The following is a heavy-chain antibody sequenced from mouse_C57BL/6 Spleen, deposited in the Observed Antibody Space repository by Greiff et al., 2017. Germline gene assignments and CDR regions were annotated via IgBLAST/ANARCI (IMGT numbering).Heavy chain of an antibody. CDR3: ASRGYGPGFAY. CDR2: INPNNGGT. CDR1: GYTFTDYN. D-gene: IGHD2-10*02. Sequence: EVQLQQSGPELVKPGASVKIPCKASGYTFTDYNMDWVKQSHGKSLEWIGDINPNNGGTIYNQKFKGKATLTVDKSSSTAYMELRSLTSEDTAVYYCASRGYGPGFAYWGQGTLVTVS. V-gene: IGHV1-18*01. J-gene: IGHJ3*01.